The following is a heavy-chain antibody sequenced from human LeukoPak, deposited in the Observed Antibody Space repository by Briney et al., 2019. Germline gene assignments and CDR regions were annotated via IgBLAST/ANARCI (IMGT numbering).Heavy chain of an antibody. V-gene: IGHV3-7*01. CDR2: INQDGSEK. D-gene: IGHD4-11*01. CDR3: ARHSHSNYFDY. Sequence: PPGGSLRLSCAASGFTFSSYWMSWVRQAPGKGLEWVANINQDGSEKYYVDSVKGRFTISRDNAKNSLYLQMNSLRAEDTAVYYCARHSHSNYFDYWGQGTLVTVSS. J-gene: IGHJ4*02. CDR1: GFTFSSYW.